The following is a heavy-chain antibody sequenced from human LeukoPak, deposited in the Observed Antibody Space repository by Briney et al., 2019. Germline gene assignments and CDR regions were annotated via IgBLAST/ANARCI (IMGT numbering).Heavy chain of an antibody. D-gene: IGHD3-22*01. V-gene: IGHV1-69*13. CDR3: ARDTSGYYRYYYYYYYMDV. Sequence: SVKVSCKASGGTFSSHAISWVRQAPGQGLEWMGGLIPIFGTANYAQKFQGRVTITADESTSTPYMELSSLRSEDTAVYYCARDTSGYYRYYYYYYYMDVWGKGTTVTVSS. J-gene: IGHJ6*03. CDR1: GGTFSSHA. CDR2: LIPIFGTA.